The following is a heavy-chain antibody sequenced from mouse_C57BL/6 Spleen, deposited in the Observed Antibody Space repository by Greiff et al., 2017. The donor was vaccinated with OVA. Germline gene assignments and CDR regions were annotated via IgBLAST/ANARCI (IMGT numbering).Heavy chain of an antibody. J-gene: IGHJ3*01. V-gene: IGHV1-53*01. CDR2: INPSNGGT. CDR1: GYTFTSYW. Sequence: VKLQQPGTELVKPGASVKLSCKASGYTFTSYWMHWVKQRPGQGLEWIGNINPSNGGTNYNEKFKSKATLTVDKSSSTAYMQLSSLTSEDSAVYYCARSGGSSYPFAYWGQGTLVTVSA. D-gene: IGHD1-1*01. CDR3: ARSGGSSYPFAY.